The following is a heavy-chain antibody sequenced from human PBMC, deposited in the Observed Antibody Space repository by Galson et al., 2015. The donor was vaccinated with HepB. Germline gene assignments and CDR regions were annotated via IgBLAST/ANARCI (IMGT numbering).Heavy chain of an antibody. CDR3: ARAENDSYRLGPRRKRDYYGMDV. CDR1: GYTFTSYD. V-gene: IGHV1-8*01. CDR2: MNPNSGNT. J-gene: IGHJ6*02. Sequence: SVKVSCKASGYTFTSYDINWVRQATGQGLEWMGWMNPNSGNTGYAQKFQGRVTMTRNTSISTAYMELSSLRSEDTAVYYCARAENDSYRLGPRRKRDYYGMDVWGQGTTVTVSS. D-gene: IGHD1-1*01.